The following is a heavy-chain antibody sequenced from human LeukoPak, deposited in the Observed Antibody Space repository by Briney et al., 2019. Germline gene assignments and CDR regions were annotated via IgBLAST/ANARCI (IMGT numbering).Heavy chain of an antibody. J-gene: IGHJ4*02. Sequence: GGSLRLSCAASGFTFSSYGMHWVRQAPGKGLEWVAFIRYDGSNKYYADSVKGRFTISRDNSKNTLYLQMNSLRAEDTAVYYCAKDLYRGYSYGTIDYWGQGTLVTVSS. CDR3: AKDLYRGYSYGTIDY. D-gene: IGHD5-18*01. V-gene: IGHV3-30*02. CDR2: IRYDGSNK. CDR1: GFTFSSYG.